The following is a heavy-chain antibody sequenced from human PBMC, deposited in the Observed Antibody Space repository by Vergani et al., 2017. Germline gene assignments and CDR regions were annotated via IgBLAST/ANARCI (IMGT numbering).Heavy chain of an antibody. CDR1: GGSFSGYY. CDR3: ASLWSGYYNSLFDY. V-gene: IGHV4-34*01. D-gene: IGHD3-3*01. Sequence: VQLQQWGAGLLKLSETLSLTCAVYGGSFSGYYWSWIRQPPGKGLAWIGEINHSGSTNYNPSLKSRVTISVDTSKNQFSLKLSSVTAAATAVYYCASLWSGYYNSLFDYWGQGTLVTVSS. J-gene: IGHJ4*02. CDR2: INHSGST.